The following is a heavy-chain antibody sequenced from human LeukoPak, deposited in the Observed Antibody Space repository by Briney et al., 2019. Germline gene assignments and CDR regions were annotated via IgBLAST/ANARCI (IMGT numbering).Heavy chain of an antibody. CDR3: AKDGRQQQLFSGIHTAADY. Sequence: PGGSLRLSCAASGSTFSHYAMSWVRQAPGKGLEWVSAIVASAGSTYYADSVKGRFTISRDNYKNTLYLQMNSLRAEDTAVYYCAKDGRQQQLFSGIHTAADYWGQGTLVTVSS. CDR2: IVASAGST. CDR1: GSTFSHYA. J-gene: IGHJ4*02. V-gene: IGHV3-23*01. D-gene: IGHD6-13*01.